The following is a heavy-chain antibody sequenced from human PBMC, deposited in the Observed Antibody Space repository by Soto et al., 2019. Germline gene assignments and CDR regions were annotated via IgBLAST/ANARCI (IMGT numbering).Heavy chain of an antibody. Sequence: SETLSLTCVVSGYSISSGSYWGWFRQPPGKGLEWIANIYHTGTTYYNPSLRDRLTISVDTSRNQFSLELTSLTAADTAVYDCTSGRGISRPDSWGQGTLVTVSS. V-gene: IGHV4-38-2*01. CDR1: GYSISSGSY. CDR2: IYHTGTT. D-gene: IGHD3-16*02. J-gene: IGHJ5*01. CDR3: TSGRGISRPDS.